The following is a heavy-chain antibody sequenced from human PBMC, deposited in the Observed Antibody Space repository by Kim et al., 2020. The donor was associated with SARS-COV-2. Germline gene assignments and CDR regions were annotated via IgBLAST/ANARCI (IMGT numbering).Heavy chain of an antibody. D-gene: IGHD6-6*01. J-gene: IGHJ6*01. V-gene: IGHV3-30*04. Sequence: GGSLRLSCAASGFTFSSYAMHWVRQAPGKGLEWVAVISYDGSNKYYADSVKGRFTISRDNSKNTLYLQMNSLRAEDTAVYYCARGFRAALVYYYYYGMDV. CDR2: ISYDGSNK. CDR3: ARGFRAALVYYYYYGMDV. CDR1: GFTFSSYA.